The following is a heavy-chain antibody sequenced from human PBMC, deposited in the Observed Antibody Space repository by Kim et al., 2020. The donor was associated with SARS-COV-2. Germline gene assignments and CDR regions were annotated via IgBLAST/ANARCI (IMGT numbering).Heavy chain of an antibody. J-gene: IGHJ4*02. Sequence: GGSLRLSCAASGFTFSSYAMSWVRQAPGKGLEWVSAISGSGGSTYYADSVKGRFTISRDNSKNTLYLQMNSLRAEDTAVYYCAKVQPYYYDSSGQWGDFGYWGQGTLVTVSS. V-gene: IGHV3-23*01. CDR1: GFTFSSYA. D-gene: IGHD3-22*01. CDR3: AKVQPYYYDSSGQWGDFGY. CDR2: ISGSGGST.